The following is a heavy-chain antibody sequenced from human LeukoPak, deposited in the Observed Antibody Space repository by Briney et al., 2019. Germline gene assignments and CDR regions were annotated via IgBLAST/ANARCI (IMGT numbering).Heavy chain of an antibody. V-gene: IGHV6-1*01. CDR1: GDSVSSHSTA. J-gene: IGHJ5*02. CDR3: AKEALNGFDP. CDR2: TYYRSKWYN. Sequence: SQTLSLTCAISGDSVSSHSTAWNWIRQSPSRGLEWLGGTYYRSKWYNDYAVSVKSRITISPDTSKNQVSLQVNSVTPEDTALYYCAKEALNGFDPWGQGTLVTVSS.